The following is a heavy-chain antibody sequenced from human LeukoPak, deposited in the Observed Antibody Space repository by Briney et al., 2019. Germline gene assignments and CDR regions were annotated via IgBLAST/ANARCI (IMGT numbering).Heavy chain of an antibody. J-gene: IGHJ3*02. V-gene: IGHV4-31*03. Sequence: SETLSLTCTVSGGSISSGGYYWSWIRQHPGKGLEWIGYIYYSGSTYYNPSLKSRVTISVDTSKNQFSLKLSSVTAADTAVYYCARENCYGSGSYYYAFDIWGQGTMVTVSS. CDR2: IYYSGST. CDR1: GGSISSGGYY. CDR3: ARENCYGSGSYYYAFDI. D-gene: IGHD3-10*01.